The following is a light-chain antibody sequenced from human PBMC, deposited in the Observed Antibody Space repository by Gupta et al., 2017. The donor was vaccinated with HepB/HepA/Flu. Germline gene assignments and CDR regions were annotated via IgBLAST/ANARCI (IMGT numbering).Light chain of an antibody. J-gene: IGLJ3*02. CDR1: SSDIGAYNY. V-gene: IGLV2-14*03. Sequence: QSALTQAASVSGSPGQSITISCTGTSSDIGAYNYVSWYQQHPDKAPKLMICDVSSRPSGVSNRFSGSKSGNTASLIISGLQAEDEADYYCCSYTSSSTLVFGGGTKLTVL. CDR2: DVS. CDR3: CSYTSSSTLV.